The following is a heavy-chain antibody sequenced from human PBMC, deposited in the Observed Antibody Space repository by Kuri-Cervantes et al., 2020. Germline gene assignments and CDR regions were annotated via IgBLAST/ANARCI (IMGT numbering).Heavy chain of an antibody. CDR2: ISSRTIYT. V-gene: IGHV3-21*04. CDR1: GFAFSSFT. J-gene: IGHJ4*02. Sequence: GESLKISCAASGFAFSSFTMNWVRQAPGKGLEWVASISSRTIYTYYADSVKGRFTISRDNSKDTLYLQVNSLRAEDTAVYYCARRDGSTWYYFDYWGQGTLVTVSS. D-gene: IGHD6-13*01. CDR3: ARRDGSTWYYFDY.